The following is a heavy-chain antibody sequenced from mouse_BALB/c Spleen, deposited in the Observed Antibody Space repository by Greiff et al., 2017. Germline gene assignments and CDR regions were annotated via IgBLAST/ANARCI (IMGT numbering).Heavy chain of an antibody. V-gene: IGHV14-3*02. Sequence: EVQLQESGAELVKPGASVKLSCTASGFNIKDTYMHWVKQRPEQGLEWIGRIDPANGNTKYDPKFQGKATITADTSSNTAYLQLSSLTSEDTAVYYCASDSGFDYWGQGTTLTVSS. CDR3: ASDSGFDY. CDR1: GFNIKDTY. D-gene: IGHD3-2*02. CDR2: IDPANGNT. J-gene: IGHJ2*01.